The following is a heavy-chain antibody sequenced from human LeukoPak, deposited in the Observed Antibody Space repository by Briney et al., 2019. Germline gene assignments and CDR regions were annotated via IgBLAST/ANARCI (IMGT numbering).Heavy chain of an antibody. CDR3: AKGTETGPYYFDY. D-gene: IGHD3-9*01. Sequence: GGSLRLSCAASGFTFSDYYMSWIRQAPGKGLEWVSYISSSGSTIYYADSVKGRFTISRDNSKNTLYLQMNSLRAEDTAVYYCAKGTETGPYYFDYWGQGTLVTVSS. V-gene: IGHV3-11*01. CDR2: ISSSGSTI. J-gene: IGHJ4*02. CDR1: GFTFSDYY.